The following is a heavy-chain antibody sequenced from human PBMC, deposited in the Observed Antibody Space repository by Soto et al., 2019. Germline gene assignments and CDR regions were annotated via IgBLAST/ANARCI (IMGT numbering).Heavy chain of an antibody. Sequence: KQSQTLSLPCAVSSGSITSSEWWSWVRQSPGTGLEWIGEFYLGGIITYNPSLKDRATMSLDTSKNQFFLKLTSVTAAGTAVYYCARNGRYCLDSWGQGFLVTVSS. CDR2: FYLGGII. D-gene: IGHD3-10*01. CDR3: ARNGRYCLDS. V-gene: IGHV4-4*02. CDR1: SGSITSSEW. J-gene: IGHJ4*02.